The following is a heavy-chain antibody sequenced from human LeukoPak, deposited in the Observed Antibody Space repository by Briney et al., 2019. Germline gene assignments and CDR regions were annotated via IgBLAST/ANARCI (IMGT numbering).Heavy chain of an antibody. CDR3: ARDLGYGYYFYYYLDV. Sequence: KTSETLSLTCTVSGGSISSYYWTWIRQPAGKGLEWIGRIYSSGNTNYNPSLISRVTISIDLSKNQFSLKLSSVTAADTAVYYCARDLGYGYYFYYYLDVWGKGTTVTVSS. D-gene: IGHD5-18*01. J-gene: IGHJ6*03. CDR1: GGSISSYY. V-gene: IGHV4-4*07. CDR2: IYSSGNT.